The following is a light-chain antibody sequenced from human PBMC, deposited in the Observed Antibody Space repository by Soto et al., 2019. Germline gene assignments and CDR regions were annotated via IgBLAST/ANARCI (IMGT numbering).Light chain of an antibody. CDR2: GAS. CDR1: QSVRSH. V-gene: IGKV3-15*01. Sequence: IVMTQSPATLSVSPGEGVTLSCRASQSVRSHLAWYQQKPGQPPRLLIYGASTRATGIPARFSGTGSGTEFTLTISSLQSEDFALYYCQQYNDWPLTFGQGTKVDIK. J-gene: IGKJ1*01. CDR3: QQYNDWPLT.